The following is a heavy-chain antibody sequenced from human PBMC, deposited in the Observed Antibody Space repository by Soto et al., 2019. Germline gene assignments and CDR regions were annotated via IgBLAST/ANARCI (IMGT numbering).Heavy chain of an antibody. CDR3: ARLFDTSGWYDY. D-gene: IGHD6-19*01. J-gene: IGHJ4*02. CDR1: GYSFTSYW. Sequence: GESLKISCKGSGYSFTSYWIGWVRQMPGKGLERMGIIYPGDSDTRYSPSFQGQVTISADKSITTTYLQWSSLKASDTAIYYCARLFDTSGWYDYWGQGTLVTVSS. V-gene: IGHV5-51*01. CDR2: IYPGDSDT.